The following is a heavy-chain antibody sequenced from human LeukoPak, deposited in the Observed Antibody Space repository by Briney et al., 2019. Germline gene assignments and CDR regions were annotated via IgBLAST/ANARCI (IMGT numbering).Heavy chain of an antibody. CDR1: GYTFTSYD. CDR2: MNPNSGNT. Sequence: ASVKVSCKASGYTFTSYDINWVRQATGQGLEWMGWMNPNSGNTGYAQKFQGRVTMTRNTSISTAYMELSSLRSEDTAVYYCARGRKTYYYDSSGYRYFDYRGQGTLVTVSS. J-gene: IGHJ4*02. D-gene: IGHD3-22*01. V-gene: IGHV1-8*01. CDR3: ARGRKTYYYDSSGYRYFDY.